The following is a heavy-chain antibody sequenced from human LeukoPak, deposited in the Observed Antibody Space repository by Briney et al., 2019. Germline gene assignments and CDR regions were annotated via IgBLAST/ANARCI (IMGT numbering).Heavy chain of an antibody. J-gene: IGHJ4*02. D-gene: IGHD1-26*01. V-gene: IGHV3-48*02. CDR1: RFTFSNYN. CDR3: VRESLSGGYSEY. Sequence: GGSLRLSCSASRFTFSNYNMNWVRQAPGKGLEWLSCIRSSSSAMFYADSVRGRFTVSRDNAKNSLYLQMNSLRDEDTAVYYCVRESLSGGYSEYWGQGTLVTVSS. CDR2: IRSSSSAM.